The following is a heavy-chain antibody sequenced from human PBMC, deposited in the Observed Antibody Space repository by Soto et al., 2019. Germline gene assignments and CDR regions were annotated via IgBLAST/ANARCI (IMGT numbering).Heavy chain of an antibody. CDR1: GYTFTSYG. J-gene: IGHJ3*02. CDR3: ARTWSGYWNDAFDI. CDR2: ISAYNGNK. Sequence: ASVKVSCKASGYTFTSYGISWVRQAPGQGLEWMGWISAYNGNKNYAQKLQGRVTMTTDTFTSTAYMELRSLRSDDTAVYYCARTWSGYWNDAFDIWGQGTMVTVSS. V-gene: IGHV1-18*01. D-gene: IGHD3-3*01.